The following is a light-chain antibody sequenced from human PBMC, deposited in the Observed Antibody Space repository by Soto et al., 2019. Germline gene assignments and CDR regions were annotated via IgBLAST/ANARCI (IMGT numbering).Light chain of an antibody. CDR1: SSNIGSHY. J-gene: IGLJ2*01. CDR2: RNN. CDR3: AAWDDSLSGPVV. V-gene: IGLV1-47*01. Sequence: QPVLTQPPSASGTPGQRVIISYSGSSSNIGSHYVYWYQQLPGTAPKLLIYRNNQRPSGVPDRFSGSKSGTSASLAISGLRSEDEADYYCAAWDDSLSGPVVFGGGTKLTVL.